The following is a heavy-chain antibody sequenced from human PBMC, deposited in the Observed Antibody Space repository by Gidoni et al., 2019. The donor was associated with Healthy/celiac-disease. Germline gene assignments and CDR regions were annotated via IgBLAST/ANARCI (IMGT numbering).Heavy chain of an antibody. Sequence: QVQRVQSGAEGKKPGSSVKVSCKASGGTFSSYAISWVRQAPGQGLEWMGRIISILGIANDAQKFQGRVTITADKSTSTAYMELSSLRSEDTAVYYCARAVTTTPRWYFDLWGRGTLVTDSS. D-gene: IGHD4-17*01. V-gene: IGHV1-69*09. CDR3: ARAVTTTPRWYFDL. CDR2: IISILGIA. J-gene: IGHJ2*01. CDR1: GGTFSSYA.